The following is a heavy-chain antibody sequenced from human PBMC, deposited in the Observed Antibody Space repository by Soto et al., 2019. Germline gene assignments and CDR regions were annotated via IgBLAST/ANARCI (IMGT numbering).Heavy chain of an antibody. J-gene: IGHJ6*02. D-gene: IGHD5-12*01. CDR3: ARGSDFLYYYGMDV. Sequence: SETLSLTCTVSRGSIGSGDSCWSWIRQPPGKGLEWIGYIYYSGSTNYNPSLKSRVTITVDTSKNQFSLKLSSVTAADTAVYYCARGSDFLYYYGMDVWGQGTTVS. CDR1: RGSIGSGDSC. V-gene: IGHV4-61*08. CDR2: IYYSGST.